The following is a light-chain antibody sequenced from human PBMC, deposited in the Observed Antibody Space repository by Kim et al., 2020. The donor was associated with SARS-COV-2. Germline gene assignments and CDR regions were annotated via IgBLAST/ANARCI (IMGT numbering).Light chain of an antibody. V-gene: IGKV1-17*02. CDR2: DAS. CDR1: ENIRKS. Sequence: ASVGDGITITGRAAENIRKSVVWYQQKPGKAPTRLVFDASTLDIGVPPRFSGSGSGTQFALTINNVQPEDSATYFCLQHSLYPLTFGGGTKVDIK. J-gene: IGKJ4*02. CDR3: LQHSLYPLT.